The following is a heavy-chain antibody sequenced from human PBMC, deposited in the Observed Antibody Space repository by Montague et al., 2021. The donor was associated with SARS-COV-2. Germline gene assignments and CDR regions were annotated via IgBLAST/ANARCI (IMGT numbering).Heavy chain of an antibody. D-gene: IGHD6-6*01. J-gene: IGHJ4*02. Sequence: SETLSLTCTVSGGSINSSSYYWGWIRQPPGKGLEWIGSIYSGSTYYNPSLKSRVTITVDTSKNQFSLQLSSVTAADTAVYYCARISGKLVLLWGQGTLVTVSS. CDR2: IYSGST. V-gene: IGHV4-39*07. CDR3: ARISGKLVLL. CDR1: GGSINSSSYY.